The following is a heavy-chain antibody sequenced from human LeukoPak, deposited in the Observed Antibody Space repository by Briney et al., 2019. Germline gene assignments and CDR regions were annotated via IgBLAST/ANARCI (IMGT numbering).Heavy chain of an antibody. V-gene: IGHV3-15*01. Sequence: GGSLRLSCAASGFTFSNAWMSWVRQAPGKGLEWVGRIKSKTDGGTTDYAAPVKGRFTISRDDSKNTLYLQMSSLKTEDTAVYYCTRLRPNYGSFDYWGQGTLVTVSS. J-gene: IGHJ4*02. CDR2: IKSKTDGGTT. CDR3: TRLRPNYGSFDY. CDR1: GFTFSNAW. D-gene: IGHD3-10*01.